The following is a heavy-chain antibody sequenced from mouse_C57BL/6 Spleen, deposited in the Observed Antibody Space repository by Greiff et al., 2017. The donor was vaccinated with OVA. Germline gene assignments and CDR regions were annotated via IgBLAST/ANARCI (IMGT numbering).Heavy chain of an antibody. V-gene: IGHV1-15*01. CDR1: GYTFPDYA. CDR3: ARVYEYDPFAY. Sequence: VQLQQSGAELVRPGASVTLSCKASGYTFPDYAMHWVKQTPVHGLEWIGAIDPETGGTAYNQQFKGKATLTADKSSSTAYMQLSSLTSEASADYFFARVYEYDPFAYWGQGTLVTVAA. CDR2: IDPETGGT. J-gene: IGHJ3*01. D-gene: IGHD2-4*01.